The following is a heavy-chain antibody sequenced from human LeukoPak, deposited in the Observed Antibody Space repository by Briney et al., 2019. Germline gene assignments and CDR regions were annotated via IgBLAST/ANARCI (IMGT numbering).Heavy chain of an antibody. CDR3: AKDRIGGALEF. J-gene: IGHJ4*02. D-gene: IGHD4-23*01. CDR1: GFTFSKSW. Sequence: GGSLRLSCAASGFTFSKSWMSWVRQAPGKGLEWVACIMEDGSVQKYVDSVRGRFTISRDNARSSLYLQMNSPRVEDTAVYYCAKDRIGGALEFWGQGTLATVSS. V-gene: IGHV3-7*01. CDR2: IMEDGSVQ.